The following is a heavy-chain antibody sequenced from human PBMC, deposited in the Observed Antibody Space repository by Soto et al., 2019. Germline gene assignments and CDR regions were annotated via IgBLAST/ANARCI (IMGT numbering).Heavy chain of an antibody. V-gene: IGHV3-66*01. CDR1: GFTVSSNY. J-gene: IGHJ6*03. Sequence: EVQLVESGGGLVQPGGSLRLSCAASGFTVSSNYMSWVRQAPGKGLEWVSVIYSGGSTYYADSVKGRFTIPRDNSKHTLYPQMNSLRAEDTAVYYCASTEGDYYYYYMDVWGKGTTVTVSS. CDR3: ASTEGDYYYYYMDV. CDR2: IYSGGST.